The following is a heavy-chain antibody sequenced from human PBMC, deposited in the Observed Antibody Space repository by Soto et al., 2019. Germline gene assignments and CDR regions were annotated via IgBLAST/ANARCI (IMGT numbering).Heavy chain of an antibody. CDR1: GYTFPNYY. J-gene: IGHJ5*02. CDR2: ISPSGGA. V-gene: IGHV1-46*01. Sequence: QVQLVQSGAEVKKPGASVKVSCKASGYTFPNYYMHWVRQAPGQGLEWMGIISPSGGATYAQEFQDRVTLTRDTSTSTAYMELSCLTSKDAAVYFCARDGSSDWLTWLDPCGQGTLVTVSS. D-gene: IGHD3-9*01. CDR3: ARDGSSDWLTWLDP.